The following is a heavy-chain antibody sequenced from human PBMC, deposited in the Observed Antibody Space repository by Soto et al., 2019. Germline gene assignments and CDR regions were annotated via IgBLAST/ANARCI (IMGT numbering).Heavy chain of an antibody. CDR1: GFTFSSYS. CDR2: IIGSGSAI. Sequence: EVHLVESGGGLVQPGGSLRLSCTASGFTFSSYSMNWVRQAPGKGLEWVSYIIGSGSAIFYADSVKGRFTISRDNAKSSLYLQMNSLRVEDTAIYYCARGATGTWGQGTLVTVSS. V-gene: IGHV3-48*01. J-gene: IGHJ4*02. CDR3: ARGATGT. D-gene: IGHD1-7*01.